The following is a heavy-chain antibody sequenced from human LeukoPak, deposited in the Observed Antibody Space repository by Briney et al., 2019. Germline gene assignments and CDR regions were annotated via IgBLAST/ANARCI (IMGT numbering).Heavy chain of an antibody. CDR3: ARELGATVVNYGMDV. Sequence: SEPLPHLCSVSGGPLSNYYWRWIGQPPPKGLEWVGYIHYSGSTNFNPYLKSRVTMSVDTSKNQLSLKLTSMTAADTAVYYGARELGATVVNYGMDVWGQGTTVTVSS. V-gene: IGHV4-59*01. D-gene: IGHD4-23*01. J-gene: IGHJ6*02. CDR1: GGPLSNYY. CDR2: IHYSGST.